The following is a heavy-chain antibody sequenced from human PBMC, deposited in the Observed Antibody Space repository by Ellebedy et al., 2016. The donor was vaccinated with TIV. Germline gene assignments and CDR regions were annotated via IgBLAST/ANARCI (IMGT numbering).Heavy chain of an antibody. D-gene: IGHD1-26*01. CDR1: GFPFSNAF. Sequence: GESLKISXAASGFPFSNAFMSWVRQGPGKGLEWVGHLKSNADGGTAVYAAPVQGRFTLSRDDSKNTLFLQMESLKTEDTGVYYCTTGSIVFDFWGQGTQVIVSS. V-gene: IGHV3-15*01. CDR2: LKSNADGGTA. J-gene: IGHJ4*02. CDR3: TTGSIVFDF.